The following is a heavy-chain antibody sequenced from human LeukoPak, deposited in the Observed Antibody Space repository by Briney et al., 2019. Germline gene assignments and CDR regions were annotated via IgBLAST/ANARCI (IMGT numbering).Heavy chain of an antibody. D-gene: IGHD5-18*01. CDR3: ARGDTAMGGDY. J-gene: IGHJ4*02. CDR1: GFTVSSNY. CDR2: IYSGGST. Sequence: GGSLRLSCAASGFTVSSNYMSWVRPAPGKGLEWVSVIYSGGSTYYADAVEGRSPISRDNSKNTLYLQMNSLRAEDTAVYYCARGDTAMGGDYWGQGTLVTVSS. V-gene: IGHV3-53*01.